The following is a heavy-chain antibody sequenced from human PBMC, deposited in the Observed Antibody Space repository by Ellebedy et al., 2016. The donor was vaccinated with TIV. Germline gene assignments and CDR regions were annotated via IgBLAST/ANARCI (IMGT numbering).Heavy chain of an antibody. CDR1: GYTFSRDG. J-gene: IGHJ4*02. V-gene: IGHV1-18*04. D-gene: IGHD3-10*01. Sequence: AASVKVSCKASGYTFSRDGISWVRHAPGQGLEWMGWIRAYNGNTNYAQKLQGRVTMTTDTSTSTAYMELRSLRSDDTAVYYCARGRTYGSGSDFHHWGQGTLVTVSS. CDR3: ARGRTYGSGSDFHH. CDR2: IRAYNGNT.